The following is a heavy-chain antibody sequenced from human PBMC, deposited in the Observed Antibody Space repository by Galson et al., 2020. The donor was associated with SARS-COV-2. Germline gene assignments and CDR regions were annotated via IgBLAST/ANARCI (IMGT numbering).Heavy chain of an antibody. CDR3: ARDRGNDAFDI. CDR2: IYSGGST. CDR1: GFTVSSNY. Sequence: GESLKISCAASGFTVSSNYMSWVRQAPGKGLEWVSVIYSGGSTYYADSVKGRFTISRDNSKNTLYLQMNSLRAEDTAVYYCARDRGNDAFDIWGQGTMVTVSS. D-gene: IGHD3-16*02. V-gene: IGHV3-66*02. J-gene: IGHJ3*02.